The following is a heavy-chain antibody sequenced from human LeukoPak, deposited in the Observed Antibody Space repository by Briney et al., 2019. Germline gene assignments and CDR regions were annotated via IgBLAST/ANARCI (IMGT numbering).Heavy chain of an antibody. CDR1: GFTFDDYG. D-gene: IGHD6-13*01. CDR3: ARGAFYSSGWYENY. V-gene: IGHV3-20*04. J-gene: IGHJ4*02. Sequence: PGGSLRLSCAASGFTFDDYGMSWVRHAPGKGLEWVSGINWNAGTTKYADSVKGRFTISRDNAKNSLYMQMNSLRAEDTALYYCARGAFYSSGWYENYWGQGALVTVSS. CDR2: INWNAGTT.